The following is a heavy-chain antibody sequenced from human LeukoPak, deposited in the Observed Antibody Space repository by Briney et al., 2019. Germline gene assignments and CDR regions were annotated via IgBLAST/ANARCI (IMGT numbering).Heavy chain of an antibody. V-gene: IGHV4-4*02. Sequence: SETLSLTCAVSGGSISSRNWWSWVRQPPGKGLEWIGEIYQSGSTNYNPSLKSRVTISVDKSKNQFSLNLTSVIAADTAVYYCARNGAGWYFDFWGQGTLVTVSS. J-gene: IGHJ4*02. CDR3: ARNGAGWYFDF. CDR1: GGSISSRNW. D-gene: IGHD1-1*01. CDR2: IYQSGST.